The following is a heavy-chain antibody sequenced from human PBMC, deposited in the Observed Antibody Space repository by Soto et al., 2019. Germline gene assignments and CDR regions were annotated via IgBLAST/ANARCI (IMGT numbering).Heavy chain of an antibody. CDR1: GGSISSSSYY. CDR3: ARQYYDIFTGRIIHGEFDY. Sequence: SETLSLTCTVSGGSISSSSYYWGWIRQHPGKGLEWIGSIYYSGSTYYNPSLKSRVTISVDTSKNQFSLKLSSVTAADTAVYYCARQYYDIFTGRIIHGEFDYWGQGTLVTVS. CDR2: IYYSGST. D-gene: IGHD3-9*01. J-gene: IGHJ4*02. V-gene: IGHV4-39*01.